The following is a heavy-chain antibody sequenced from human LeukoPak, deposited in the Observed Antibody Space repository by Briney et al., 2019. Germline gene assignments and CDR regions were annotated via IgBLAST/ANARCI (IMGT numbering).Heavy chain of an antibody. V-gene: IGHV5-51*01. CDR1: GYSFTSYW. CDR3: ARRAYCSSTSCSGYYYMDV. Sequence: GESLKISCKGSGYSFTSYWISWVRQMPGKGLEWMGIIYPGGSDTRYSPSFQGQVTISADKSISTAYLQWSSLKASDTAMYYCARRAYCSSTSCSGYYYMDVWGKGTTVTVSS. CDR2: IYPGGSDT. J-gene: IGHJ6*03. D-gene: IGHD2-2*01.